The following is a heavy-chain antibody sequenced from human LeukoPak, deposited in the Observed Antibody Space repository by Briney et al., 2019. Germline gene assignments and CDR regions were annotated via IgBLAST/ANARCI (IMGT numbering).Heavy chain of an antibody. J-gene: IGHJ6*03. CDR3: ARGGGVQLEPSYYMDV. D-gene: IGHD1-1*01. Sequence: ASVKVSCKASGYTFTSYDINWVRQATGQGLEWMGWMNPNSGNTGYAQKFQGRDTITRNTSISTAYMELSSLRSEDTAVYYCARGGGVQLEPSYYMDVWGKGTTVTVSS. V-gene: IGHV1-8*03. CDR2: MNPNSGNT. CDR1: GYTFTSYD.